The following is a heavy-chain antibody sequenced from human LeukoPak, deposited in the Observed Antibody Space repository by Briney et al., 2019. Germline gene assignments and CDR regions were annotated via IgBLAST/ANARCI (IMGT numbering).Heavy chain of an antibody. CDR2: IRYDGSNK. D-gene: IGHD6-13*01. J-gene: IGHJ4*02. CDR3: ATGYSSSWYVWGN. CDR1: GFTFSSYE. V-gene: IGHV3-30*02. Sequence: PGGSLRLSCAASGFTFSSYEMNWVRQAPGKGLEWVAFIRYDGSNKYYADSVKGRFTISRDNSKNTLYLQMNSLRAEDTAVYYCATGYSSSWYVWGNWGQGTLVTVSS.